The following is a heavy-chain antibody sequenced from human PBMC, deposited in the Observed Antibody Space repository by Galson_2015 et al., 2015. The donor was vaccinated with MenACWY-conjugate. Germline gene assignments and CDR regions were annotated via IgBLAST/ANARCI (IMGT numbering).Heavy chain of an antibody. Sequence: SLRLSCAASGFVFSDYYMTWVRQAPGKGLEWVANIKQDSTEKYYMASVKGRFTISRDNPKNSVFPQMNSLRAEDTAVYYCARSFYYGSGGDSWGQGTLVTVSS. CDR3: ARSFYYGSGGDS. CDR1: GFVFSDYY. V-gene: IGHV3-7*03. J-gene: IGHJ4*02. CDR2: IKQDSTEK. D-gene: IGHD3-10*01.